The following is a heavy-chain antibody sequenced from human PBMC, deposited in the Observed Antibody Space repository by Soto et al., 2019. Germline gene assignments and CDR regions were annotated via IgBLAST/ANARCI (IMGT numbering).Heavy chain of an antibody. CDR2: IIHSSSYI. CDR3: ARSLVAAVVRVGFDT. CDR1: GFMLGSFS. D-gene: IGHD2-2*01. Sequence: EVQLVESGGGLVKPGGTLRLSGGASGFMLGSFSMNWVRQAPGKGLEWVSSIIHSSSYIYYADSVKGRFTISRDNAKNSLYRQMNSLRAEDTAIYYLARSLVAAVVRVGFDTWGQGTLGTVSS. J-gene: IGHJ5*02. V-gene: IGHV3-21*01.